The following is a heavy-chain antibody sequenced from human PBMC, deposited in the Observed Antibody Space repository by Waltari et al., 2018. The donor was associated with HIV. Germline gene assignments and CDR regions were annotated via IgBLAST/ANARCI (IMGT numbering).Heavy chain of an antibody. J-gene: IGHJ4*02. CDR3: ARLRFGAVAGTGPFDY. CDR2: IYYSGRT. D-gene: IGHD6-19*01. CDR1: GGSISSYY. V-gene: IGHV4-59*01. Sequence: QVQLQASGPGLVKPSETLSLTCTVSGGSISSYYWRWIRPPPGKGLEWIGYIYYSGRTNYNPALKSRVTISVDTSKNQFSLKLSSVTAADTAVYYCARLRFGAVAGTGPFDYWGQGTLVTVSS.